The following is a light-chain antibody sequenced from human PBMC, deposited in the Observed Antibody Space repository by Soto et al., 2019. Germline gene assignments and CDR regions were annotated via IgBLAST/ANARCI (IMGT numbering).Light chain of an antibody. J-gene: IGLJ1*01. CDR1: NSDVGGYDR. CDR3: CSYRSSSLYV. V-gene: IGLV2-14*01. Sequence: SALTQPASVSGSPGQSITISCTGTNSDVGGYDRVSWYQHHPGKAPKLLIFEVYNRPSGISDRFSGSKSGDTASLTISGLQAEDEADYYCCSYRSSSLYVFGTGTKVTVL. CDR2: EVY.